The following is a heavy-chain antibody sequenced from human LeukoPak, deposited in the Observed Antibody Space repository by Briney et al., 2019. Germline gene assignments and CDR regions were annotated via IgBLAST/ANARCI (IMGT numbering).Heavy chain of an antibody. J-gene: IGHJ5*02. CDR1: GFTFSSYW. V-gene: IGHV3-74*01. D-gene: IGHD3-22*01. CDR2: INSDGSST. CDR3: ARETSHDSSGYYPNWFDP. Sequence: PGGSLRLSCAASGFTFSSYWMHWVRQAPGKGLVWVSRINSDGSSTSYADSVKGRFTISRDNAKNTLYLQMNSLRAEDTAVYYCARETSHDSSGYYPNWFDPWGQGTLVTVSS.